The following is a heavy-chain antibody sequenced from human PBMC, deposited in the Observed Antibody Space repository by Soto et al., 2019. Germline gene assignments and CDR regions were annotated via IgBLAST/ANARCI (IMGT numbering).Heavy chain of an antibody. CDR3: ARSGYCSGGSCFYYYYYMDV. CDR2: ISAYNGNT. J-gene: IGHJ6*03. CDR1: GYTFTSYG. V-gene: IGHV1-18*01. Sequence: GASVKVSCKASGYTFTSYGISWVRQAPGQGLEWMGWISAYNGNTNYAQKLQGRVTMTTDTSTSTAYMELRSLRSDDTAVYYCARSGYCSGGSCFYYYYYMDVWGKGATVTVSS. D-gene: IGHD2-15*01.